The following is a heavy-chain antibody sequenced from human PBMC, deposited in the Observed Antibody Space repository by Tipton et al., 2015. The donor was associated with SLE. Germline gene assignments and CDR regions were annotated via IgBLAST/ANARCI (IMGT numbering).Heavy chain of an antibody. J-gene: IGHJ4*02. CDR2: INSDGSST. Sequence: GSLRLSCAASGFTFSSYWMHWVRQAPGKGLVWVSRINSDGSSTSYVESVKGRFTISRANDQNTLYLQMNSLRAEDTAVYYCARDTRDLKGSYSGKRTLITVSS. CDR1: GFTFSSYW. CDR3: ARDTRDLKGSY. V-gene: IGHV3-74*01.